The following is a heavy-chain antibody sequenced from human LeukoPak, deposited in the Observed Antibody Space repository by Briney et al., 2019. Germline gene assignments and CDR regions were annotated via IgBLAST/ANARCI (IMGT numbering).Heavy chain of an antibody. CDR3: ARVLGYCSGGSCYSGYFDY. D-gene: IGHD2-15*01. CDR2: ISSSSSYI. V-gene: IGHV3-21*01. J-gene: IGHJ4*02. Sequence: GGSLRLSCAAAGFTFSSYSMTWVRQAPGKGLEWVSSISSSSSYIYYADSVKGRFTISRDNAKNSLYLQMNSLRAEDTAVYYCARVLGYCSGGSCYSGYFDYWGQGTLVTVSS. CDR1: GFTFSSYS.